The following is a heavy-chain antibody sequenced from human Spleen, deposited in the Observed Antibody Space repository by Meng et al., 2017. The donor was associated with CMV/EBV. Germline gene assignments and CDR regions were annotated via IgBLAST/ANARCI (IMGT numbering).Heavy chain of an antibody. D-gene: IGHD5-18*01. CDR3: ASQVYSSRDY. Sequence: GESLKISCAASGFSLSSHSMNWVRQAPGKGLEWVSSISSSSYIYYADSVKGRFTISRDNAKNSLYLQMNSLRAEDTAVYYCASQVYSSRDYWGQGTLVTVSS. CDR2: ISSSSYI. CDR1: GFSLSSHS. J-gene: IGHJ4*02. V-gene: IGHV3-21*01.